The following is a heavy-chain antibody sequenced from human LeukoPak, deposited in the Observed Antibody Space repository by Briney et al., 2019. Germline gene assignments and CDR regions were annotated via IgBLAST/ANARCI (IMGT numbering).Heavy chain of an antibody. D-gene: IGHD2-2*01. CDR2: IRSKAYGGTT. CDR3: TREMGYCSSTSCYATDY. CDR1: GFTFGDYA. Sequence: GGSQRLSCTASGFTFGDYAMSWVRQAPGKGLEWVGFIRSKAYGGTTEYAASVKGRFTISRDDSKSIAYLQMNSLKTEDTAVYYCTREMGYCSSTSCYATDYWGQGTLVTVSS. J-gene: IGHJ4*02. V-gene: IGHV3-49*04.